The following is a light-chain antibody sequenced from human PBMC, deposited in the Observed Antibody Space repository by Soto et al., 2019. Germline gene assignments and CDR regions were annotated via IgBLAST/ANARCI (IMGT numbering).Light chain of an antibody. CDR2: VAS. J-gene: IGKJ5*01. CDR1: EGINTY. CDR3: QQRDSYPIT. V-gene: IGKV1-9*01. Sequence: QLTQAPSSLSASVGDRVTITCRANEGINTYLAWYQQKPGKAPKLLIYVASTLKGGVPSRFIGSGSGTDFTLTISSLQPEDFATYYCQQRDSYPITFGQGTRLEIK.